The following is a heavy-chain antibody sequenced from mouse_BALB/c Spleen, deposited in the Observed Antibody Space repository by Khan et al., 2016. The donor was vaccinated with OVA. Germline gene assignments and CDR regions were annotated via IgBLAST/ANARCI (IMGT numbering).Heavy chain of an antibody. J-gene: IGHJ3*01. D-gene: IGHD2-1*01. CDR3: ARGYFGNYEFAY. CDR2: IFPGTGTT. CDR1: GYTFTNYW. V-gene: IGHV1S132*01. Sequence: QVQLKQSGADLVKPGASVKLSCKTSGYTFTNYWIQWVKQRPGQGLGWIGEIFPGTGTTYYNENFKAKATLTIDTSSSTAYMQLSSLTSEVSAVYFCARGYFGNYEFAYWGQGTLVTVAA.